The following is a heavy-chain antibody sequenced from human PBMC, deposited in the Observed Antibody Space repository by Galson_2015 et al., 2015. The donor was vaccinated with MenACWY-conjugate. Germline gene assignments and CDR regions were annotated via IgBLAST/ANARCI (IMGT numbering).Heavy chain of an antibody. V-gene: IGHV3-23*01. Sequence: SLRLSCAASGFTFTSYAMTWVRQAPGKGLEWVSTISDSGRFTYYADSVKGRFTISRDNSKNALFLQMNNVRADDTASYYCAKDLVKNYEMLTGYYSDWGQGTLVTASS. CDR3: AKDLVKNYEMLTGYYSD. D-gene: IGHD3-9*01. CDR1: GFTFTSYA. CDR2: ISDSGRFT. J-gene: IGHJ4*02.